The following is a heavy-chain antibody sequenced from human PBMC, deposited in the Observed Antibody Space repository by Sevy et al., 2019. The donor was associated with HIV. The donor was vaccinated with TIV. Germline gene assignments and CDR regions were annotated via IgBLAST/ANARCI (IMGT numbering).Heavy chain of an antibody. CDR1: GYNFNTYG. D-gene: IGHD3-22*01. J-gene: IGHJ4*02. Sequence: ASVKVSCKASGYNFNTYGITWVRQAPGQGLEWVGWIGVNNGKTNYAARLQARISMTADTSTSTVYMDLRTLTSDDTAMYFCASDSYYYDMHSSYRPPDYWGQGTLVTVSS. CDR2: IGVNNGKT. V-gene: IGHV1-18*01. CDR3: ASDSYYYDMHSSYRPPDY.